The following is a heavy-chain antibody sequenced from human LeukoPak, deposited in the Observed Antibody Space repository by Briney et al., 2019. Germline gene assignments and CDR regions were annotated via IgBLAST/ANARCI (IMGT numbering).Heavy chain of an antibody. J-gene: IGHJ6*02. CDR2: IYTSGST. CDR1: GGSISSGSYY. V-gene: IGHV4-61*02. D-gene: IGHD2-15*01. CDR3: ARARASGVVAVYYYYYGMDV. Sequence: SETLSLTCTVSGGSISSGSYYWSWIRQPAGKGLEWIGRIYTSGSTNYNPSLKSRVTISVDTSKNQFSLKLGSVTAADTAVYYCARARASGVVAVYYYYYGMDVWGQGTTVTVSS.